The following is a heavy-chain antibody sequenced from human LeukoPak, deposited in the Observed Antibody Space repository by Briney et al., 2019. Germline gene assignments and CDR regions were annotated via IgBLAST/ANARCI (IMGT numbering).Heavy chain of an antibody. CDR3: ARWLRSTADAY. D-gene: IGHD2-21*02. Sequence: GESLKISCKGSGYSFTNYWIGWVRQMPGKGLEWMGIIYPSDSDTRYSPSFQGQVTISADKSISTAYLQWSSLKASDTAMYYCARWLRSTADAYWGQGTLVTVSS. J-gene: IGHJ4*02. V-gene: IGHV5-51*01. CDR2: IYPSDSDT. CDR1: GYSFTNYW.